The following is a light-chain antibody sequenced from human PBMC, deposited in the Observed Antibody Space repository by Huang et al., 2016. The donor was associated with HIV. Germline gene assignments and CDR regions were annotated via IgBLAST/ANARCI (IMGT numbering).Light chain of an antibody. Sequence: DIQMTQSPSAMSASVGDKVTITCRASQAISNYLVWFQQKPGRAPKRLIYAASSLQSGVPSRCSGSGYGTKFTLTISSLQPEDVATYYWIQHHAYPRTFGPGTKVEVK. J-gene: IGKJ1*01. CDR3: IQHHAYPRT. CDR2: AAS. V-gene: IGKV1-17*03. CDR1: QAISNY.